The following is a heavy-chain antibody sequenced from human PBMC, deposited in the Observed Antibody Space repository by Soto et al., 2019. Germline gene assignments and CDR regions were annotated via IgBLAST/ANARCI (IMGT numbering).Heavy chain of an antibody. J-gene: IGHJ1*01. CDR1: GFTFSSYA. D-gene: IGHD6-13*01. CDR2: ISGGGSTT. CDR3: ARDQAAGGTISRYFQD. V-gene: IGHV3-23*01. Sequence: EVQLLESGGGLVQPEGSLRLSCEASGFTFSSYAMSWVRQAPGKGLEWVSGISGGGSTTYYADSVKGRFTISRDNSKNTLYLQLNSPRAEDTAVYYCARDQAAGGTISRYFQDWGQGTLVTVSS.